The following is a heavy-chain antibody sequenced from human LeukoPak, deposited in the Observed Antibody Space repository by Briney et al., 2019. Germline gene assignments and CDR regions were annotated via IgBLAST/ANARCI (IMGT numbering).Heavy chain of an antibody. J-gene: IGHJ3*02. CDR2: INRSGST. CDR1: GGSFSGYY. Sequence: SETLSLTCAVYGGSFSGYYWSWIRQPPGKGLEWIGEINRSGSTNYNPSLKSRVTISVDTSKNQFSLKLSSVTAADTAVYYCARVLLWFGELLSIRDAFDIWGQGTMVTVSS. V-gene: IGHV4-34*01. CDR3: ARVLLWFGELLSIRDAFDI. D-gene: IGHD3-10*01.